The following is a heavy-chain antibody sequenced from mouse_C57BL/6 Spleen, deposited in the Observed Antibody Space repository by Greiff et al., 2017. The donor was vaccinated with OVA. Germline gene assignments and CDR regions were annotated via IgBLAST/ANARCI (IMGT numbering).Heavy chain of an antibody. CDR3: AINYYGSRYYAMDY. CDR2: LWSGGST. V-gene: IGHV2-2*01. Sequence: QVQLKEPGPGLVQPSQSLPITCTVSGFSLTSYGVHWVRQSPGQGLEWLGVLWSGGSTDYNAAFISRLSISKVNSKSQVFFKMNRLQAYYTTIYYCAINYYGSRYYAMDYWGQGTSVT. D-gene: IGHD1-1*01. J-gene: IGHJ4*01. CDR1: GFSLTSYG.